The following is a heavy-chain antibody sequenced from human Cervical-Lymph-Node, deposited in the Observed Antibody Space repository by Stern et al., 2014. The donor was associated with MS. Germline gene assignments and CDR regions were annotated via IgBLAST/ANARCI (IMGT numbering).Heavy chain of an antibody. CDR1: GYSFTNYG. J-gene: IGHJ4*02. D-gene: IGHD1-26*01. Sequence: VQLVESGAEVKKPGASVKVSCKPSGYSFTNYGISWVRQAPGQGPEWMGWVSTYNGKTTYSQKLQGRLTMTRDTSTSTVYMELRSLTSDDTAVYYCARRSGSYSFDHWGQGTLVAVSS. CDR3: ARRSGSYSFDH. V-gene: IGHV1-18*04. CDR2: VSTYNGKT.